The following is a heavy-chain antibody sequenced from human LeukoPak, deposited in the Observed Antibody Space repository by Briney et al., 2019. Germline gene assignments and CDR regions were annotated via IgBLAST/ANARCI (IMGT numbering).Heavy chain of an antibody. CDR2: ISATNGNT. D-gene: IGHD3-22*01. Sequence: ASVKVSCKASGYTFTSYGITWVRQAPGQGLEWMGWISATNGNTNYAQKFRGRVTMTTDTSTTTVYMELRSLRSDDTAVYYCARARGYHDNSGHGNFDYWGRGTLVTVSS. V-gene: IGHV1-18*01. CDR1: GYTFTSYG. J-gene: IGHJ4*02. CDR3: ARARGYHDNSGHGNFDY.